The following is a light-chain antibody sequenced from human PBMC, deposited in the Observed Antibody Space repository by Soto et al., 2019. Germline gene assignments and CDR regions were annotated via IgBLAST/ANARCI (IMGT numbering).Light chain of an antibody. J-gene: IGKJ5*01. V-gene: IGKV2-28*01. CDR1: QSLLASNGYDS. Sequence: DLVMTQSPLSLPVTPGKPASISCRSSQSLLASNGYDSLHWYVQKAGQSPQLLVYLGSIRASGVPDRFSVSGSGTDFTLQISRVEAGDVGVYYCMQALQIPITFGQGTRLEIE. CDR2: LGS. CDR3: MQALQIPIT.